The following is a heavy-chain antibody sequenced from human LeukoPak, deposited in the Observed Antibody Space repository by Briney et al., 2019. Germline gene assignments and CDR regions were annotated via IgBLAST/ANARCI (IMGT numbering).Heavy chain of an antibody. CDR1: GGSISSYY. Sequence: SETLSLTCTVSGGSISSYYWSWIRQPPGKGLEWIGYIYYSGSTNYNPSLKSRVTISVDTPKNQFSLKLSSVTAADTAVYYCAREENYYDSSGYYLGYFDLWGRGTLVTVSS. J-gene: IGHJ2*01. D-gene: IGHD3-22*01. V-gene: IGHV4-59*01. CDR3: AREENYYDSSGYYLGYFDL. CDR2: IYYSGST.